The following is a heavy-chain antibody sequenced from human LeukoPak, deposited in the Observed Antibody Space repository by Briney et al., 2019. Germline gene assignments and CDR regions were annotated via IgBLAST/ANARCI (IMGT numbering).Heavy chain of an antibody. CDR1: GFTFDDYA. Sequence: SGGSLRLSCAASGFTFDDYAMHWVRQAPGKGLEWVSLISWDGGSTYYADSVKGRFTISRDNAKNSLYLQMNSLRAEDTALYYCAKGDGSGSFFYWYFDLWGRGTLVTVSS. CDR3: AKGDGSGSFFYWYFDL. CDR2: ISWDGGST. J-gene: IGHJ2*01. V-gene: IGHV3-43D*03. D-gene: IGHD3-10*01.